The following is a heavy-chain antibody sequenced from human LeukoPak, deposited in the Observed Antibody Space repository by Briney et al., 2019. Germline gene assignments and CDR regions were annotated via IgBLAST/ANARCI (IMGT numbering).Heavy chain of an antibody. CDR1: GRSFTGSY. CDR3: ARARRDSGYYKVDY. Sequence: SETLSLTCAVYGRSFTGSYWSWIRQPPGKGLEWIGEINHSGSANYNPSLKSRVTLSIDKSKNQFSLNLNSVTAADTAVYYCARARRDSGYYKVDYWGQGTLVTVSS. J-gene: IGHJ4*02. D-gene: IGHD3-3*01. CDR2: INHSGSA. V-gene: IGHV4-34*01.